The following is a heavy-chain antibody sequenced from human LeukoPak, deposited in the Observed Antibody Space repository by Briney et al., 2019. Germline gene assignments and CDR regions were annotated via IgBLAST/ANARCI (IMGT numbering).Heavy chain of an antibody. Sequence: GGSLRLSRETAGFTFSSHVMHWVRRTPGERLVWVSRISHDGIISYADSVKGRITISRDNAKNTLTLQMNSLSVENTAVYFCARDWVYKIDYWGRGTLVTVSS. D-gene: IGHD5-24*01. CDR2: ISHDGII. CDR1: GFTFSSHV. CDR3: ARDWVYKIDY. V-gene: IGHV3-74*01. J-gene: IGHJ4*02.